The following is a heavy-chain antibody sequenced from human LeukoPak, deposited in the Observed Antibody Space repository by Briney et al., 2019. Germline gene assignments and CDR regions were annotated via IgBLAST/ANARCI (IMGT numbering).Heavy chain of an antibody. V-gene: IGHV3-30-3*01. CDR3: ARFDYGSGSLHYDY. J-gene: IGHJ4*02. CDR2: ISYDGSNK. Sequence: GGSLRLSCAASGFTFSSYAMHWVRQAPGKGLEWVAVISYDGSNKYYADSVKGRFTISRDNSKNTLYLQMNSLRADDTAVYYCARFDYGSGSLHYDYWGQGTLVTVSS. CDR1: GFTFSSYA. D-gene: IGHD3-10*01.